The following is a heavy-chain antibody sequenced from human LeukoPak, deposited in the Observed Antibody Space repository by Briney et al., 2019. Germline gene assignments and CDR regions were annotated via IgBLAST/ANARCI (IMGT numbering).Heavy chain of an antibody. CDR3: ARSDCGGGRCYYFDY. J-gene: IGHJ4*02. CDR1: GFTVSSNY. D-gene: IGHD2-15*01. V-gene: IGHV3-53*01. CDR2: IYSGGST. Sequence: RGSLRLSCTPSGFTVSSNYMSWVRQAPGQGLEWVSVIYSGGSTYYADSVKGRFTISRDNSENTLYLQMNSLRAEDTAVYYCARSDCGGGRCYYFDYWGQGTLVTVSS.